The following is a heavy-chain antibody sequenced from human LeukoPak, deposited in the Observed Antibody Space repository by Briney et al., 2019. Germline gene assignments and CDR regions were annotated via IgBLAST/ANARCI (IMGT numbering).Heavy chain of an antibody. CDR1: GYSFTSYW. V-gene: IGHV5-51*01. D-gene: IGHD2-2*01. Sequence: GESLKISCKGSGYSFTSYWIGWVRQMPGKGLEWMGIIYPGDSDTRYSPSFQGQVTISADKSISTAYLQWSSLKASDTAMYYCARGRCVGSPNCYYFDSWGQGTLVTVSA. J-gene: IGHJ4*02. CDR3: ARGRCVGSPNCYYFDS. CDR2: IYPGDSDT.